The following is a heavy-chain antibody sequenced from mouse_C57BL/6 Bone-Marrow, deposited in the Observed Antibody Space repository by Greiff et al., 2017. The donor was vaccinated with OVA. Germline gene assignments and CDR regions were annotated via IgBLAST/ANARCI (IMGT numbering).Heavy chain of an antibody. D-gene: IGHD2-2*01. Sequence: EVKLVESGGDLVKPGGSLKLSCAASGFTFSSYGMSWVRQTPDKRLEWVATISIGGSYTYYPDSVKGRFTISRDNAKNTLYLQMSSLKSEDTAMYYCARHGYDDDYWGQGTTLTVSS. CDR2: ISIGGSYT. V-gene: IGHV5-6*01. J-gene: IGHJ2*01. CDR3: ARHGYDDDY. CDR1: GFTFSSYG.